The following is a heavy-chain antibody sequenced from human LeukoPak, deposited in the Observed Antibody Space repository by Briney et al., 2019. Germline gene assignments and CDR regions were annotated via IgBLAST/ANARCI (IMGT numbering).Heavy chain of an antibody. V-gene: IGHV4-59*12. D-gene: IGHD4/OR15-4a*01. J-gene: IGHJ4*02. CDR1: GGSISSYL. CDR3: ARALNPLTGTYYFDY. CDR2: IYNSGST. Sequence: SETLSLTCSVSGGSISSYLWTWIRQPPGKGLESIGCIYNSGSTNYSPSLKSRVTMSVDTSKNQFSLNLISVTAADTAVYYCARALNPLTGTYYFDYWGQGTLVTVSS.